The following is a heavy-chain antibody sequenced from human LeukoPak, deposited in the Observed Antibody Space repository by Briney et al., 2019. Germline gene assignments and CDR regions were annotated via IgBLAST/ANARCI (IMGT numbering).Heavy chain of an antibody. CDR2: FDPEDGET. CDR3: ATALSRYNWNSFDY. CDR1: GYTLTELS. J-gene: IGHJ4*02. D-gene: IGHD1-7*01. Sequence: RASVKVSCKVSGYTLTELSMHWVRQAPGKGLEWMGRFDPEDGETIYAQKFQGRVTMTEDTSTDTAYMELSSLRSEDTAVYYCATALSRYNWNSFDYWGQGTLVTVSS. V-gene: IGHV1-24*01.